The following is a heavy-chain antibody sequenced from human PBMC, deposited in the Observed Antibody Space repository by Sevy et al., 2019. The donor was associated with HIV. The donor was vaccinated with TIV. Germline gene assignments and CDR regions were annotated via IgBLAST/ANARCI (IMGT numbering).Heavy chain of an antibody. J-gene: IGHJ5*01. CDR1: SGSVSSGNNY. Sequence: SETLSLTCIVSSGSVSSGNNYWSWIRQPPGKGLEWIGYIYYSGNTKYNPSLKSRVTISIDTSKNQFSLNMTSVTAADTAVYYCARDPSEEGFSYGQFDSWGQGILVTVSS. CDR2: IYYSGNT. CDR3: ARDPSEEGFSYGQFDS. V-gene: IGHV4-61*01. D-gene: IGHD5-18*01.